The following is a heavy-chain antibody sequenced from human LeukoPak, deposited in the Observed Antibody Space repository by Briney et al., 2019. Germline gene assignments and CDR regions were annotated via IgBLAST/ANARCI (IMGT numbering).Heavy chain of an antibody. Sequence: SGTLSLTCVVSGASISNNNWWSWLRQSPGEGLEWIGSIYHSGNTNYNSSLKSRVTISLDKSKNQFSLKLNSVTAADTAVYFCARVGYSGYDYWGQGILVTVSS. CDR3: ARVGYSGYDY. D-gene: IGHD5-12*01. CDR1: GASISNNNW. J-gene: IGHJ4*02. V-gene: IGHV4-4*02. CDR2: IYHSGNT.